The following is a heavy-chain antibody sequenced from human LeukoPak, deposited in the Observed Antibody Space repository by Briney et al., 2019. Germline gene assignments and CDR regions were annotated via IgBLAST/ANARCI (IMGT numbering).Heavy chain of an antibody. J-gene: IGHJ4*02. V-gene: IGHV3-23*01. D-gene: IGHD6-19*01. CDR3: ARDFRPTGYSSGWYLD. Sequence: GGSLRLSCAASGFTFSSYAMSWVRQAPGKGLEWVSAISGSGGSTYYADSVKGRFTISRDNAKNTLYLQMNSLRAEDTAVYYCARDFRPTGYSSGWYLDWGQGTLVTVSS. CDR2: ISGSGGST. CDR1: GFTFSSYA.